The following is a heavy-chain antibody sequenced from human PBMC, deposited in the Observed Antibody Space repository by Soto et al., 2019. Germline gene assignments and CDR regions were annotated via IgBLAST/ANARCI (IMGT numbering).Heavy chain of an antibody. V-gene: IGHV3-23*01. CDR1: VFTFSSYA. CDR3: AVHPPWFGELSPLDY. J-gene: IGHJ4*02. D-gene: IGHD3-10*01. Sequence: GWSLRLSCSASVFTFSSYAMSWFRQAPGKGLEWVSAISGSGGSTYYADSVKGRFTISRDNSKNTLYLQMNSLRAEDTAVYYCAVHPPWFGELSPLDYWGQGTLVTVSS. CDR2: ISGSGGST.